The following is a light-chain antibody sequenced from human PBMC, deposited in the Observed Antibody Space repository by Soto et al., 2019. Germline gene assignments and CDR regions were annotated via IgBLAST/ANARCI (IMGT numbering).Light chain of an antibody. Sequence: EVVLTQSPGTLALSRGERATLSCRASQSVSSYLAWYQLRPGQAPRLLIYDASNRATGIPARFSGSGSGTDFTLTISSLQPEDFATYYCQQANSFPITFGQGTRLEIK. J-gene: IGKJ5*01. CDR2: DAS. CDR1: QSVSSY. V-gene: IGKV3-11*01. CDR3: QQANSFPIT.